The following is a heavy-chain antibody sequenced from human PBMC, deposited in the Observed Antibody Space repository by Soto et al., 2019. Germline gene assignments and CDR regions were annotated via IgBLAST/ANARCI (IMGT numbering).Heavy chain of an antibody. V-gene: IGHV1-69*01. J-gene: IGHJ4*02. CDR2: ITPTLNIA. D-gene: IGHD1-26*01. Sequence: QLQLVQSGAEVREPGSSVKVSCKASGGTFSSYTVGGGRQAPGQGLEWMGGITPTLNIAKYAEKFQGRVTITADESTSTVNMHLSSLRSEDTAVYFCARGYYSGSNPSSFDYWGQGTLVAVSS. CDR1: GGTFSSYT. CDR3: ARGYYSGSNPSSFDY.